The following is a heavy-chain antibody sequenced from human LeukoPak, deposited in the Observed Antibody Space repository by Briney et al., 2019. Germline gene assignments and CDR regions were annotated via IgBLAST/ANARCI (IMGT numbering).Heavy chain of an antibody. CDR2: IDPNSGVT. V-gene: IGHV1-2*02. CDR3: ASFYAPDRGIESQNLVTVY. D-gene: IGHD2/OR15-2a*01. J-gene: IGHJ4*02. Sequence: GASVKVSCKASGYTFTDSYMHWVRQAPGQGLEWMGWIDPNSGVTNYAQRFQGRVTVTRDTSISTAYMELSRLRSDDTAVYYYASFYAPDRGIESQNLVTVYWGQGTLVSVSS. CDR1: GYTFTDSY.